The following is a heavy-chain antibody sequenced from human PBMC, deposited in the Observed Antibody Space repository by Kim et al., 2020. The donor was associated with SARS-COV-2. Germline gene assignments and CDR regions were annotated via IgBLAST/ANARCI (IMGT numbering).Heavy chain of an antibody. Sequence: NHSGTPNSNPSPRSQVTISVETSKNQFSLKLSSVTAADTAVYYCARRGADWGQGTLVTVSS. CDR2: NHSGTP. V-gene: IGHV4-34*01. J-gene: IGHJ4*02. D-gene: IGHD3-10*01. CDR3: ARRGAD.